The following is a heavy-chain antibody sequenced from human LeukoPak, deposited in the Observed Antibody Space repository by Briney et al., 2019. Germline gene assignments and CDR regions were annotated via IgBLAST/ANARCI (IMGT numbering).Heavy chain of an antibody. CDR2: IYHSGST. J-gene: IGHJ5*02. Sequence: SETLSLTCAISGGSISSGGYSWSWIRQPPGKGLEWIGYIYHSGSTYYNPSLKSRVTISVDRSKNQFPLKLSSVTAADTAMYYCAREAGTRYWFDPWGQGTLVTVSS. D-gene: IGHD6-13*01. CDR1: GGSISSGGYS. CDR3: AREAGTRYWFDP. V-gene: IGHV4-30-2*01.